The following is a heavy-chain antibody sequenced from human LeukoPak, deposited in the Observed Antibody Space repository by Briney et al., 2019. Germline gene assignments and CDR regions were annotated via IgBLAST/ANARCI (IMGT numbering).Heavy chain of an antibody. D-gene: IGHD5-24*01. CDR2: INLSGGST. CDR3: ATGRDGYNSEYFQH. V-gene: IGHV1-46*01. CDR1: GYTFTRYL. J-gene: IGHJ1*01. Sequence: GASVKVSCKASGYTFTRYLMHWVRQAPGQGLEWMGIINLSGGSTNYPQKFQGRVTMTRDTSTSTVYMELSSLRSEDTAVYFCATGRDGYNSEYFQHWGQGTLVTVSS.